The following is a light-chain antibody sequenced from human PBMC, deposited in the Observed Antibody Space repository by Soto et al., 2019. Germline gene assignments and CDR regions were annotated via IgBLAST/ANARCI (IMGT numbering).Light chain of an antibody. J-gene: IGKJ3*01. CDR2: GAS. V-gene: IGKV3-20*01. CDR1: QSVTINY. Sequence: EIVLTQSPGTLSLSPGERATLSCRASQSVTINYLAWYQQKPGQAPRLLVYGASTRATGIPDRFSGSGSGTDFTLNISRLELEDFAVYYCQQYGSSPFTFGPVTKVDIK. CDR3: QQYGSSPFT.